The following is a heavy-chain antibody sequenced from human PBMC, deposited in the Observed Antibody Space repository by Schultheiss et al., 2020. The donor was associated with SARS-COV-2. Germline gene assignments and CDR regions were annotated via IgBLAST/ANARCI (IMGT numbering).Heavy chain of an antibody. J-gene: IGHJ6*02. CDR1: GGSISSYY. CDR2: IYYSGST. Sequence: SETLSLTCTVSGGSISSYYWSWIRQPPGKGLEWIGYIYYSGSTNYNPSLKSRVTMSVDTSKNQFSLKLSSVTAADTAVYYCARAGYGYGMDVWGQGTTVTVSS. V-gene: IGHV4-59*01. D-gene: IGHD6-13*01. CDR3: ARAGYGYGMDV.